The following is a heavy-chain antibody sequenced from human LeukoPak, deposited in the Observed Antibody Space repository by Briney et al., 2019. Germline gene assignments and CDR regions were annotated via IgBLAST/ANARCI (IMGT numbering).Heavy chain of an antibody. CDR1: GDSISSGDYY. V-gene: IGHV4-30-4*01. J-gene: IGHJ4*02. CDR3: ASRGHSYGFFFDY. CDR2: IYYSGST. Sequence: SETLSLTCTVSGDSISSGDYYYSWIRQAPGKGLEWIGYIYYSGSTHYNPSLKSRVTMSVDTSKNQFSLKLSSVTAADTAVYYCASRGHSYGFFFDYWGQGTLVTASS. D-gene: IGHD5-18*01.